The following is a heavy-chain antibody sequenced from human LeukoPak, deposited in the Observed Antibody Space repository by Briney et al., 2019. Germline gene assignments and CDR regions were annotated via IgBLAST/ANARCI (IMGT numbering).Heavy chain of an antibody. CDR3: ARGGYSYQYYYGMDV. J-gene: IGHJ6*02. CDR1: GASIRHYY. D-gene: IGHD5-18*01. Sequence: PSETLSLTCTVSGASIRHYYWSWIRQPPGKGLEWIGNLYHSGSPNYNPSLKSRVTISIDTAKNQFSLRLRSVTAADTAVYYCARGGYSYQYYYGMDVWGQGTTVTVSS. V-gene: IGHV4-59*01. CDR2: LYHSGSP.